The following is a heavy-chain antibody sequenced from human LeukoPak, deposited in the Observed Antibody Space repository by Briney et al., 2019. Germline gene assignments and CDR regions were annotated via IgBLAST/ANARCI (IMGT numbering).Heavy chain of an antibody. CDR3: ARGLHDRSWYGAH. D-gene: IGHD6-13*01. Sequence: GRSLRLSCAASGCTFSDYTMQWVRQAPGKGLEWVALLPPDGSYQYYADSLKGRFTISRDNFKNALYLQMNSLRLEDTAVYYCARGLHDRSWYGAHWGQGTLLSVSS. CDR1: GCTFSDYT. J-gene: IGHJ4*02. V-gene: IGHV3-30*04. CDR2: LPPDGSYQ.